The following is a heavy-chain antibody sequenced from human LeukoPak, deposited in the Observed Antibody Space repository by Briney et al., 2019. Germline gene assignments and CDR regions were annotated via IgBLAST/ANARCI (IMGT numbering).Heavy chain of an antibody. V-gene: IGHV3-7*01. CDR1: GFTFSSYW. D-gene: IGHD1-26*01. CDR3: ARVVLSGNYADGFDF. CDR2: IKEDGSDK. Sequence: PGGSLRLSCAASGFTFSSYWMSWVRQAPGKGLEWVANIKEDGSDKYYVDSVKGRFTISRDNAKNSLFLQMNSLRAEDTAVYYCARVVLSGNYADGFDFWGQGTMVTVSS. J-gene: IGHJ3*01.